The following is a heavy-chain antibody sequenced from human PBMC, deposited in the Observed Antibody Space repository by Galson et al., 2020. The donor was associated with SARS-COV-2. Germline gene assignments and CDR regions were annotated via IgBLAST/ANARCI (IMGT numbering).Heavy chain of an antibody. J-gene: IGHJ4*02. D-gene: IGHD4-17*01. V-gene: IGHV4-39*01. CDR3: GRLLGDNGDYGDY. CDR1: GGSISSSSYY. CDR2: ISYSGSS. Sequence: SQTLTLTCTVPGGSISSSSYYWGWFRQPPGQGLEWIGSISYSGSSNYNSSFKSRVTISADTSKNQFSLRLSSLTAADTAVYYCGRLLGDNGDYGDYWGQGTLVTVSS.